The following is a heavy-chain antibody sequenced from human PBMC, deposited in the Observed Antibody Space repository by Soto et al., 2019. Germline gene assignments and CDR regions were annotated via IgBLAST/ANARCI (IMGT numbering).Heavy chain of an antibody. CDR1: GFTFNSYW. J-gene: IGHJ6*02. V-gene: IGHV3-7*03. Sequence: PGGSLRLSCAASGFTFNSYWMSWVRQAPGKGLEWVASIKEDGSERYYVDSVKGRFTISRDNVKNSLYLQMEGLRAEDTAVYYCARGPPGGYGMDVWGQGTTVTVSS. CDR2: IKEDGSER. CDR3: ARGPPGGYGMDV. D-gene: IGHD3-16*01.